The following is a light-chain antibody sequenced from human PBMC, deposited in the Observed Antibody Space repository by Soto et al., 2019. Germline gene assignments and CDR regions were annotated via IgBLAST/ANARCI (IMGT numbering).Light chain of an antibody. J-gene: IGKJ4*01. V-gene: IGKV3-11*01. Sequence: DIVLTQSPGTLSLSPGESATLSCRASQSISSYLGWYQQKPGQAPRLLIYDASNRAAGIPARFSGSGSGTDFTLTISSLEPDDSAVYYCKQRSKWPLTFGGGTKVEIK. CDR1: QSISSY. CDR2: DAS. CDR3: KQRSKWPLT.